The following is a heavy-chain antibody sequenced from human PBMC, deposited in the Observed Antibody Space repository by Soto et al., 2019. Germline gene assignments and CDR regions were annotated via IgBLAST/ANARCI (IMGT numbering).Heavy chain of an antibody. CDR1: GGTFSSYA. Sequence: QVQLVQSGAEVKKPGSSVKVSCKASGGTFSSYAISWVRQAPGQGLEWMGGIIPIFGTANYAQKFQGRVTITADKSSSTAYMELSSLRSEDTAVYYCASLRNYDKTEYADYWGQGTLVTVSS. D-gene: IGHD1-7*01. CDR3: ASLRNYDKTEYADY. CDR2: IIPIFGTA. V-gene: IGHV1-69*06. J-gene: IGHJ4*02.